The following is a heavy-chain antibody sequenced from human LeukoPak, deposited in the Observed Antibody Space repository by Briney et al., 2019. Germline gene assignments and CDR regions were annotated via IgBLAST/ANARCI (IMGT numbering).Heavy chain of an antibody. CDR1: GGSISSGGYY. V-gene: IGHV4-30-4*08. J-gene: IGHJ4*02. D-gene: IGHD3-3*01. Sequence: SQTLSLTCTVSGGSISSGGYYWSWIRQPPGKGLEWIGYIYYSGSGYYNPSLKSRVTMSVDTSKNQFSLNLSSVTAADTAAYYCARIRFTPFGVLPDYFDYWGQGTLVTVSS. CDR3: ARIRFTPFGVLPDYFDY. CDR2: IYYSGSG.